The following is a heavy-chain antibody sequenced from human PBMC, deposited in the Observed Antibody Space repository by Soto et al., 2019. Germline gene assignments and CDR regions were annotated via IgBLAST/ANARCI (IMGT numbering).Heavy chain of an antibody. CDR3: TRDQAYSSAA. D-gene: IGHD2-21*01. V-gene: IGHV3-74*01. J-gene: IGHJ5*02. Sequence: EVQLVESGGGLVQPGGSLRLSCAASGFDFSNAWMHWVRQAPGKGLVWVSHVNSDGTITTYADSVKGRFTISRDNAKNTVYLQMNSLRVEDSAVYYCTRDQAYSSAAWGQGTQVTVSS. CDR1: GFDFSNAW. CDR2: VNSDGTIT.